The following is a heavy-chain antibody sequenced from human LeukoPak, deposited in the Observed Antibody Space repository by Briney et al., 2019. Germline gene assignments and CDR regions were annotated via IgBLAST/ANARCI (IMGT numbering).Heavy chain of an antibody. J-gene: IGHJ4*02. Sequence: PGGSLRLSCAASEFTFSNYGMHWVRQAPGKGPEWLAVISYTGDTKYYADSVMGRFTISRDNSKNTLFLQMNSLRAEDTAVYFCAKEFNAYTSGWYYDFWGQGTLVTVSS. D-gene: IGHD6-19*01. V-gene: IGHV3-30*18. CDR2: ISYTGDTK. CDR1: EFTFSNYG. CDR3: AKEFNAYTSGWYYDF.